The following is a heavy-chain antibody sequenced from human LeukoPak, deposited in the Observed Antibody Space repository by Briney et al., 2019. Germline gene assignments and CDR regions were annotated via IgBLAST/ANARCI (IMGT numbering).Heavy chain of an antibody. CDR2: IIPIFGTA. J-gene: IGHJ4*02. CDR1: GGTFSSYA. V-gene: IGHV1-69*05. CDR3: ARGERGYSYGSDY. D-gene: IGHD5-18*01. Sequence: APVKVSCKASGGTFSSYAISWVRQAPGQGLEWMGGIIPIFGTANYAQKFQGRVTITTDESTSTAYMELSSLRSEDTAVYYCARGERGYSYGSDYWGQGTLVTVSS.